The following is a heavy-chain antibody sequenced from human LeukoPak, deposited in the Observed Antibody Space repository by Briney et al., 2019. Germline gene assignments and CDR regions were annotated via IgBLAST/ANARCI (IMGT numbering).Heavy chain of an antibody. CDR1: GDSFSSNSAA. Sequence: SQTLSLTCGISGDSFSSNSAAWNWIRQSPSRGLEWLGRTYYRSKWFINYAPFVKSRIIINPDTPKNQVSLQLNSVTPGDTAVYYCTRSDCSSGRCPGFDNWGQGTLVTVSS. V-gene: IGHV6-1*01. D-gene: IGHD6-19*01. CDR2: TYYRSKWFI. CDR3: TRSDCSSGRCPGFDN. J-gene: IGHJ4*02.